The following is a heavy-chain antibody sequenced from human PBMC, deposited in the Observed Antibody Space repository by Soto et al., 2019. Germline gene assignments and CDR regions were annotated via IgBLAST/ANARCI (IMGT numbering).Heavy chain of an antibody. CDR1: GFSLSTSGVG. CDR2: IYWDDAK. J-gene: IGHJ4*02. CDR3: AHKGGGDRILDY. D-gene: IGHD3-16*01. V-gene: IGHV2-5*02. Sequence: QITLKESGPTLVKPTQTLTLTCTFSGFSLSTSGVGVGWIRQPPGKALEWVALIYWDDAKEYSPSLKSRLTITKDTSKNQVALTMTKMVPVDRATYYCAHKGGGDRILDYWGQGTLVTVSS.